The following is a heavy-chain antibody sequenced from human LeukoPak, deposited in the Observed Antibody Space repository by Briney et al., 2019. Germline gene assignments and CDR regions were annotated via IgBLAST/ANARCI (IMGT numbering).Heavy chain of an antibody. CDR2: ISYDGSNK. D-gene: IGHD5-24*01. CDR3: AKDDRWLQFCC. Sequence: GGSLRLSCAASGFTFSSYAMHWVRQAPGKGLEWVAVISYDGSNKYYADSVKGRFTISRDNSKNTLYLQMNSLRAEDTAVYYCAKDDRWLQFCCWGQGTLVTVSA. V-gene: IGHV3-30*04. J-gene: IGHJ4*02. CDR1: GFTFSSYA.